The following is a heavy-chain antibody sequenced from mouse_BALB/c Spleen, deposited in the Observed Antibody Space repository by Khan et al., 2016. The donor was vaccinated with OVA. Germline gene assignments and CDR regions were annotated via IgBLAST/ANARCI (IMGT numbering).Heavy chain of an antibody. Sequence: EGKIKEWGPGLVKPSQSLSLTCTVTGYSITSDYAWNWIRQFPGNKLEWMGYISSSGSTNYNPALKSRISITRDTSKNQFFLQLNSVTTEDTATYYCARDGSRYNYAMDYWGQGTSVTVSS. CDR3: ARDGSRYNYAMDY. V-gene: IGHV3-2*02. D-gene: IGHD2-3*01. CDR2: ISSSGST. CDR1: GYSITSDYA. J-gene: IGHJ4*01.